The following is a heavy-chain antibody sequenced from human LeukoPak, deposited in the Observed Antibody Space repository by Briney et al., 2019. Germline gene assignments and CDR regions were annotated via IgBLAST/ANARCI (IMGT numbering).Heavy chain of an antibody. CDR3: ARELAAALDY. J-gene: IGHJ4*02. Sequence: PSETLSLTCTVSGGSISRGGYYWSWIRQHPGKGLEWIGYIYYSGSTYYNPSLKSRVTISVDTSKNQFSLKLSSVTAADTAVYYCARELAAALDYWGQGTLVTVSS. CDR1: GGSISRGGYY. CDR2: IYYSGST. D-gene: IGHD2-15*01. V-gene: IGHV4-31*03.